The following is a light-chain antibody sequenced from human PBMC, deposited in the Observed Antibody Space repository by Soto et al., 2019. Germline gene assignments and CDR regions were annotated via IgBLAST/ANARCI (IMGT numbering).Light chain of an antibody. CDR3: SSYTTSNTRQIV. CDR1: SSDVGGYNY. CDR2: DVT. Sequence: QSVLTQPASGSGSPGQSITISCTGTSSDVGGYNYVSWYQHHPGKAPKLIIYDVTNRPSGVSNPFSGSKSGNTASPTISGLQPEDEADYYCSSYTTSNTRQIVFGTGTKVTVL. J-gene: IGLJ1*01. V-gene: IGLV2-14*03.